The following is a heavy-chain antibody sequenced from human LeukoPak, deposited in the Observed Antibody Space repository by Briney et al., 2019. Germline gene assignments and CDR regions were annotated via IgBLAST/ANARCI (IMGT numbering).Heavy chain of an antibody. Sequence: GASVKVSCKASGGTFSSYAISWVRQAPGQGLEWMGGIIPIFGTANYAQKFRGRVTITTDESTSTAYMELSSLRSEDTAVYYCASGGTPAALESGLVFDYWGQGTLVTVSS. CDR3: ASGGTPAALESGLVFDY. CDR2: IIPIFGTA. D-gene: IGHD2-2*01. CDR1: GGTFSSYA. J-gene: IGHJ4*02. V-gene: IGHV1-69*05.